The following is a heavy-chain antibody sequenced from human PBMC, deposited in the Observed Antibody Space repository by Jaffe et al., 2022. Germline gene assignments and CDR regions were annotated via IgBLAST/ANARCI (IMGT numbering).Heavy chain of an antibody. CDR2: ISAYNGNT. CDR3: ARDPSPQYYDFWSGYSENYYYYMDV. Sequence: QVQLVQSGAEVKKPGASVKVSCKASGYTFTSYGISWVRQAPGQGLEWMGWISAYNGNTNYAQKLQGRVTMTTDTSTSTAYMELRSLRSDDTAVYYCARDPSPQYYDFWSGYSENYYYYMDVWGKGTTVTVSS. J-gene: IGHJ6*03. D-gene: IGHD3-3*01. CDR1: GYTFTSYG. V-gene: IGHV1-18*01.